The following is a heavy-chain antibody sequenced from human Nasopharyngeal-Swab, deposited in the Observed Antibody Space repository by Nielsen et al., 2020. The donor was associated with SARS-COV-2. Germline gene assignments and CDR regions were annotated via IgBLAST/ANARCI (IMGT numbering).Heavy chain of an antibody. CDR1: GGTFSSYA. V-gene: IGHV1-69*13. CDR2: IIPIFGTA. D-gene: IGHD6-19*01. J-gene: IGHJ6*02. CDR3: ARLAYSSGWSYYYYGMDV. Sequence: SVKVSCKASGGTFSSYAISWVRQAPGQGLEWMGGIIPIFGTANYAQKFQGRVTITADESTSTAYMELSSLRSEDTAVYYCARLAYSSGWSYYYYGMDVWGQGTTVTVSS.